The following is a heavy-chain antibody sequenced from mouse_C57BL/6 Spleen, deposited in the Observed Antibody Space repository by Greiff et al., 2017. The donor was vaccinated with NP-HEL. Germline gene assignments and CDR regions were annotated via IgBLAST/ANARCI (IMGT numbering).Heavy chain of an antibody. CDR2: IDPSDSYT. V-gene: IGHV1-59*01. CDR1: GYTFTSYW. CDR3: ARYYYGSILFDY. Sequence: QVQLQQPGAELVRPGTSVKLSCKASGYTFTSYWMHWVKQRPGQGLEWIGVIDPSDSYTNYNQKFKGKATLTVDTSSSTAYMQLSSLTSEDSAVYYCARYYYGSILFDYWGQGTTLTVSS. D-gene: IGHD1-1*01. J-gene: IGHJ2*01.